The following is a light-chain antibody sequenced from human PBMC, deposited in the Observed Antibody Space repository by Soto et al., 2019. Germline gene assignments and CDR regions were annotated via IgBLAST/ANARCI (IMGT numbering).Light chain of an antibody. CDR2: EVS. CDR3: CSYAGSSTPNWV. CDR1: SSDVGSYNL. J-gene: IGLJ3*02. V-gene: IGLV2-23*02. Sequence: SALTQPASVSGSPGQSITISCTGTSSDVGSYNLVSWYQQHPGKAPKLMIYEVSKRPSGVSNRFSGSKSGNTASLTISGLQAEDEADYYCCSYAGSSTPNWVFGGGTQLTVL.